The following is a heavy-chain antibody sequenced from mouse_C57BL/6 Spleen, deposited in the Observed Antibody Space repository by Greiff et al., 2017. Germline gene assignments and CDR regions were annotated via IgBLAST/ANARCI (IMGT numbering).Heavy chain of an antibody. CDR1: AYPFTSSG. D-gene: IGHD1-1*01. Sequence: QVQLKQSGAELARPGASVKLSCKASAYPFTSSGISWVKQRTGQGLEWIGEIYPRSGNTYYNEKFKGKATLTADQSSSTAYMALRSLTSEDSAVYFCVTVADWYFDVWGTGTTVTVSS. J-gene: IGHJ1*03. CDR3: VTVADWYFDV. V-gene: IGHV1-81*01. CDR2: IYPRSGNT.